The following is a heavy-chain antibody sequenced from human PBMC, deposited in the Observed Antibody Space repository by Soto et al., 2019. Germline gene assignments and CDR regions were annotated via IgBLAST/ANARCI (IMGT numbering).Heavy chain of an antibody. CDR2: VSTNGAT. Sequence: SETLSLTCTVSDDFISSYYWNWIRQPAGKGLEWIGRVSTNGATNYNPSLESRVTMSVDTSKNQFSLKLTSVTAADTAVYFCARVDYEILTGSYVMDVWGEGTKVTV. CDR1: DDFISSYY. CDR3: ARVDYEILTGSYVMDV. D-gene: IGHD3-9*01. J-gene: IGHJ6*01. V-gene: IGHV4-4*07.